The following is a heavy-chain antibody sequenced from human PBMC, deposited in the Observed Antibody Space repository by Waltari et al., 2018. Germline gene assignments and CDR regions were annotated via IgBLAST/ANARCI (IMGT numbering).Heavy chain of an antibody. V-gene: IGHV4-59*08. CDR2: IYYSGST. CDR3: ARQTHFWSGYYFDY. J-gene: IGHJ4*02. Sequence: QVQLQESGPGLVKPSETLSLTCTVSGGSISSYYWSWIRQPPGTGLEWIVYIYYSGSTNYNPSLKSRVTISVDTSKNQFSLKLSSVTAADTAVYYCARQTHFWSGYYFDYWGQGTLVTVSS. D-gene: IGHD3-3*02. CDR1: GGSISSYY.